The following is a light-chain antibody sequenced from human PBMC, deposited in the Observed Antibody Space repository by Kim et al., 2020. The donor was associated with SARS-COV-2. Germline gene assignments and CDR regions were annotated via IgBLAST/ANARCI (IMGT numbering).Light chain of an antibody. CDR3: HHSSNWS. J-gene: IGKJ4*01. CDR2: DAS. CDR1: QIVNNY. V-gene: IGKV3-11*01. Sequence: EIVLTQSPATLSLSPGERATLSCRASQIVNNYLAWYQQKPGQAPRLLIYDASKRAAGIPARFSGGGSATDFTLTISSLEPEDFAVYYWHHSSNWSFGGGTKVDIK.